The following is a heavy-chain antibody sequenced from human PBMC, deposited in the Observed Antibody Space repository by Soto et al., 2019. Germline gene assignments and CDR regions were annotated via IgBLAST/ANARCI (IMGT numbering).Heavy chain of an antibody. CDR1: GYTFTSHG. Sequence: ASVKVSCKTSGYTFTSHGISWVRQAPGQGLERMGWISPYNGDTNYAQKHQGRVSVTTDSSTRTAHMELRSLRSEDTAVYYCARMVRGSTVGYYYYMDVWGKGTTVTVSS. CDR2: ISPYNGDT. J-gene: IGHJ6*03. D-gene: IGHD3-10*01. V-gene: IGHV1-18*01. CDR3: ARMVRGSTVGYYYYMDV.